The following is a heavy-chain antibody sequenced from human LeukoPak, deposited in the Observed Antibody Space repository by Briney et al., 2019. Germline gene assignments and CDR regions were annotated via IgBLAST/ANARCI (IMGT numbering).Heavy chain of an antibody. CDR3: ARVVSSSWYGGNWFDP. CDR2: IYYSGST. J-gene: IGHJ5*02. D-gene: IGHD6-13*01. V-gene: IGHV4-31*11. CDR1: GGSFSGYY. Sequence: SETLSLTCAVYGGSFSGYYWSWIRQHPGQGLEWIGYIYYSGSTYYNPSLKSRVTISVDTSKNQFSLKLSSVTAADTAVYYCARVVSSSWYGGNWFDPWGQGTLVTVSS.